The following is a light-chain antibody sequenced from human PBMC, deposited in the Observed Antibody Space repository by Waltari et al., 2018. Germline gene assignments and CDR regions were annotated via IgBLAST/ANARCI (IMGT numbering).Light chain of an antibody. CDR1: RSIRSY. J-gene: IGKJ2*01. V-gene: IGKV3-15*01. CDR3: QHYINWPHN. Sequence: EIVMTQSPATLSVSPGERVTLSCRASRSIRSYLVWYQQKPGQAPRLLIYDAFTRATGIPARFSGSGSGTEFTLTISSLQSEDFAVYYCQHYINWPHNFGQGTKLEIK. CDR2: DAF.